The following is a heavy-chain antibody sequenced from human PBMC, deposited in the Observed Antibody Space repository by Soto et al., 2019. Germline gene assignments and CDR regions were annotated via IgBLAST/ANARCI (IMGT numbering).Heavy chain of an antibody. Sequence: LRLSCTASGITFSNYAMSWVRQAPRKGLEWVSSISTSGGRPYYADSVKGRFTISRDNSKNTLYLQMNSLRVEDTAVYYCAKDPDRYDYVWGTYRYIDNWGQGTLVTVSS. J-gene: IGHJ4*02. CDR1: GITFSNYA. CDR2: ISTSGGRP. CDR3: AKDPDRYDYVWGTYRYIDN. D-gene: IGHD3-16*02. V-gene: IGHV3-23*01.